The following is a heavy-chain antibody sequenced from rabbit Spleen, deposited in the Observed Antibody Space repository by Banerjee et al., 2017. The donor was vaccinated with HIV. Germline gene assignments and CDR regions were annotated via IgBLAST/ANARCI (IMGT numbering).Heavy chain of an antibody. Sequence: QEQLEESGGDLVKPEGSLTLTCKASGFSFSDRDVMCWVRQAPGKGLEWIACINASTGKPVYATWASGRFTISRTSSTTVTLRMTSLTAADRAAYFCARDLVGVIGWNFYLRGPGTLVTVS. J-gene: IGHJ4*01. CDR2: INASTGKP. CDR3: ARDLVGVIGWNFYL. CDR1: GFSFSDRDV. V-gene: IGHV1S45*01. D-gene: IGHD1-1*01.